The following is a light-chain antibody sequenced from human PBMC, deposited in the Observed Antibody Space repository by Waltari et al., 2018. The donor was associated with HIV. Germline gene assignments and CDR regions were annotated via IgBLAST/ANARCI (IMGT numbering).Light chain of an antibody. CDR1: SSDVGGYNY. CDR2: DVS. J-gene: IGLJ3*02. V-gene: IGLV2-11*01. Sequence: QSALTQPRSVSGSPGPSVTISCTGTSSDVGGYNYFSWYQQHPGKAPRLLIYDVSKRPAGVPDRFSGSKSGNTASLTISGLQAGDEADYYCCSYAGSYTWVFGGGTKLTVL. CDR3: CSYAGSYTWV.